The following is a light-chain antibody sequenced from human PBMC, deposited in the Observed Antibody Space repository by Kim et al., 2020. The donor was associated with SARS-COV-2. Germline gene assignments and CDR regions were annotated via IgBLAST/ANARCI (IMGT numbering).Light chain of an antibody. J-gene: IGKJ1*01. V-gene: IGKV1-33*01. CDR3: QQYDNLWT. CDR1: QDISNY. CDR2: DAS. Sequence: DFQMTQSPSSLSASVGDRVTITCQASQDISNYLNWYQQKPGKAPKLLIYDASNLETGVPSRFSGSGSGTDFTFTISSLQPEDIATYYCQQYDNLWTFGQGTKVDIK.